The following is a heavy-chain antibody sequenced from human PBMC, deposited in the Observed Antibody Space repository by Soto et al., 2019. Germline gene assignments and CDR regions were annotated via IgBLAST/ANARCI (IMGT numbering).Heavy chain of an antibody. CDR2: INPNSGGT. Sequence: ASVKVSCKASGYTFTGYYMHWVRQAPGQGLEWMGWINPNSGGTNYAQKFQGRVTMTRDTSISTAYMELSRLRSDDTAVYYCARAPTAMAPILDYWGQGTLVTVS. CDR1: GYTFTGYY. V-gene: IGHV1-2*02. CDR3: ARAPTAMAPILDY. J-gene: IGHJ4*02. D-gene: IGHD5-18*01.